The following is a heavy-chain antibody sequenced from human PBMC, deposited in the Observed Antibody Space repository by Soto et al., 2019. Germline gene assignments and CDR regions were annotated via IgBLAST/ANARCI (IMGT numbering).Heavy chain of an antibody. Sequence: ASVKVSCKASGGTFSSYAISWVRQAPGQGLEWMGGIIPIFGTANYAQKFQGRVTITSDGSTSTAYMKLSSLRSEDTAVYYGARVEQQLDLSYYSGMDVWGQGTTVTVSS. CDR1: GGTFSSYA. J-gene: IGHJ6*02. V-gene: IGHV1-69*13. CDR3: ARVEQQLDLSYYSGMDV. D-gene: IGHD6-13*01. CDR2: IIPIFGTA.